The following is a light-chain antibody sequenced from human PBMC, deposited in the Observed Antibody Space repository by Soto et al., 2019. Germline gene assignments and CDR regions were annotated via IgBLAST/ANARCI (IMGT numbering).Light chain of an antibody. CDR3: QQRSNWHPIT. Sequence: EIVLTQSPATLSVSPGERVTLSGRASQSVSSYLAWYQQKPGQATRLIIYDASNRANGIPARFGGSGSGTEFTLTISSLEPEDFASYYCQQRSNWHPITFGQGTRLEIK. CDR2: DAS. V-gene: IGKV3-11*01. CDR1: QSVSSY. J-gene: IGKJ5*01.